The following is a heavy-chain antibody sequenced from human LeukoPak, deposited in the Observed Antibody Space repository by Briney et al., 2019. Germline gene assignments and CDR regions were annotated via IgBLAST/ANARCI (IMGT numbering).Heavy chain of an antibody. CDR3: ARGRPYGSGSYSDY. J-gene: IGHJ4*02. V-gene: IGHV1-69*13. CDR1: GGTFSSYA. Sequence: ASVKVSCKASGGTFSSYAISWVRQAPGQGLEWMGGIIPIFGTANYAQKFQGRATITADESTSTAYMELSSLRSEDTAVYYCARGRPYGSGSYSDYWGQGTLVTVSS. CDR2: IIPIFGTA. D-gene: IGHD3-10*01.